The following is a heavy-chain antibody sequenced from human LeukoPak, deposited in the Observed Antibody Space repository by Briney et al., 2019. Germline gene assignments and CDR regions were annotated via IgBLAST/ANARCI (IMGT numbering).Heavy chain of an antibody. D-gene: IGHD6-19*01. J-gene: IGHJ4*02. V-gene: IGHV1-2*02. CDR2: IKPDSGSS. Sequence: ASVKVSCKASGYTFTAYYIHWLRQAPGQGPEWMGWIKPDSGSSHYAQKFQGRVTMARDTSSNSAYMDLTRLKSDDTAVYYCARARVPIAVAGLYYFDYWGQGALVTVSS. CDR3: ARARVPIAVAGLYYFDY. CDR1: GYTFTAYY.